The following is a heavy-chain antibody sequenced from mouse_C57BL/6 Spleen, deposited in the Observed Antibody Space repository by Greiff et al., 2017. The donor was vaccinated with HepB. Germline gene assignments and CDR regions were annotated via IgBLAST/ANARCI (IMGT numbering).Heavy chain of an antibody. CDR1: GYSFTGYY. CDR3: ARSYYDYEAAMDY. J-gene: IGHJ4*01. D-gene: IGHD2-4*01. Sequence: VQLQQSGPELVKPGASVKISCKASGYSFTGYYMNWVKQSPEKSLEWIGEINPSTGGTTYNQKFKAKATLTVDKSSSTAYMQLKSLTSEDSAVYYCARSYYDYEAAMDYWGQGTSVTVSS. V-gene: IGHV1-42*01. CDR2: INPSTGGT.